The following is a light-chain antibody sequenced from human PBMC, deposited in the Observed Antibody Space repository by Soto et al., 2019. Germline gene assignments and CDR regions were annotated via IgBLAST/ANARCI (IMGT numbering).Light chain of an antibody. Sequence: QSALTQPRSVSGYPGQSVTISCTGTSSDVGGYNYVSWYQQHPGKAPKLMIYDVSKRPSGVPDRFSGSKSGNTASLTISGLQAEDEAVYYCCSYAGSYTLVFGGWTKVTVL. V-gene: IGLV2-11*01. CDR1: SSDVGGYNY. CDR2: DVS. J-gene: IGLJ2*01. CDR3: CSYAGSYTLV.